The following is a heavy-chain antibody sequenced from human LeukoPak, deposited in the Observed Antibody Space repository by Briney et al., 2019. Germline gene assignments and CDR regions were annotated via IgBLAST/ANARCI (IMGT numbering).Heavy chain of an antibody. D-gene: IGHD3-10*01. CDR1: GGSISSYY. CDR2: INHSGST. J-gene: IGHJ4*02. V-gene: IGHV4-34*01. Sequence: PSETLSLTCTVSGGSISSYYWSWIRQPPGKGLEWIGEINHSGSTNYNPSLKSRVTISVDTSKNQFSLKLSSVTAADTAVYYCARFPGSGSQIDYWGQGTLVTVSS. CDR3: ARFPGSGSQIDY.